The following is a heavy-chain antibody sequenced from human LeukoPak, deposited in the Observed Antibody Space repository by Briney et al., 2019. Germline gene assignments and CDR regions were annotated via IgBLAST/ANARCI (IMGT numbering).Heavy chain of an antibody. J-gene: IGHJ6*03. CDR1: GYTFSNYG. V-gene: IGHV1-18*04. CDR3: ARAWLRRKYYYYMDV. Sequence: GASVKVSCKASGYTFSNYGMSWVRQAPGHGLEWMGWNSGFNGHTKYSQKSQGRVTMTTDTSTSTAYMEVRSLRSDDTAVYYCARAWLRRKYYYYMDVWGKGTTVTVSS. CDR2: NSGFNGHT. D-gene: IGHD5-12*01.